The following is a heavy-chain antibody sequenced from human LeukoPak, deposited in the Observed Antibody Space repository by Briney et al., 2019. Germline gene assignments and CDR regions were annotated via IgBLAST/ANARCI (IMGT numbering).Heavy chain of an antibody. J-gene: IGHJ4*02. CDR1: GYTFTGYD. CDR2: MNPKTGDT. D-gene: IGHD1-26*01. CDR3: TRGSFSGSSRDY. V-gene: IGHV1-8*01. Sequence: ASVRVSCKASGYTFTGYDINWVRQATGQGLEWMGWMNPKTGDTGYAQKFQGRVNMTRNTSIDTAYMELSGLRSDDTAVYYCTRGSFSGSSRDYWGQGTLLTVSS.